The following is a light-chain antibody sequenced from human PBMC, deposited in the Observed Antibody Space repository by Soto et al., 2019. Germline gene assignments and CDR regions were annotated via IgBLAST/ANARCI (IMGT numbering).Light chain of an antibody. CDR1: SSDIGGYNY. Sequence: QSALTQSGSVSGSPGQSITISCTGTSSDIGGYNYVSWYQQHPDKAPKLMIFEVSNRPSGVSNRFSGSKSGNTASLTISGLLPEDEADYYCSSYTTSSTVAFGGGTKLTVL. CDR3: SSYTTSSTVA. CDR2: EVS. J-gene: IGLJ2*01. V-gene: IGLV2-14*01.